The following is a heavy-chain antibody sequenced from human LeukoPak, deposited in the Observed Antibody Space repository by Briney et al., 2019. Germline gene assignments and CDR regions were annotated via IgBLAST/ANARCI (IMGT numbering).Heavy chain of an antibody. J-gene: IGHJ4*02. CDR1: GFTFSDYY. D-gene: IGHD1-26*01. V-gene: IGHV3-11*04. CDR2: ISGSGSTI. Sequence: GGSLRLSCAASGFTFSDYYMSWIRQAPGKGLERVSYISGSGSTIYYADSVKGRFTISRDNAKNSLYLQMNSLRAEDTAVYYCARDWVSGVGATTAPSFDYWGQGTLVTVSS. CDR3: ARDWVSGVGATTAPSFDY.